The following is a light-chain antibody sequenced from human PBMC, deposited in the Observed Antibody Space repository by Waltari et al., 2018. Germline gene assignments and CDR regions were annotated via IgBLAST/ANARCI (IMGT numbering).Light chain of an antibody. CDR2: KAY. J-gene: IGLJ3*02. V-gene: IGLV8-61*01. CDR1: SGSLSTTSY. CDR3: LLYMGSGIWV. Sequence: QTVVTQEPSLSVSPGGTVTLTCALSSGSLSTTSYSIWYRQRPGQTPRTLVYKAYSRSSGVPDRFSGSILGKKAALIITGAQADDEAVYYCLLYMGSGIWVFGGGTKLTVL.